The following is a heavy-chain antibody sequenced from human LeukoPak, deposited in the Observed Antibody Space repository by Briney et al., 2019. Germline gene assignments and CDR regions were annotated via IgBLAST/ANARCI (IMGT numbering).Heavy chain of an antibody. D-gene: IGHD3-10*01. CDR1: GGSISGFY. V-gene: IGHV4-59*01. CDR3: ARVVYGSGSPDF. J-gene: IGHJ4*02. Sequence: SETLSLTCSVSGGSISGFYWSWIRQPPGKGLEWIGYIYYSGSNNYNPSLKSRVTISVDTSENQFSLKLSSVTAADTAVYYCARVVYGSGSPDFWGQGTLVTVSS. CDR2: IYYSGSN.